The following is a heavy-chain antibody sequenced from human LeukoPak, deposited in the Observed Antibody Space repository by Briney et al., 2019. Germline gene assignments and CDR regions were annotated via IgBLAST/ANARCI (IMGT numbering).Heavy chain of an antibody. CDR3: ARDLEVPGGNRLFDY. J-gene: IGHJ4*02. D-gene: IGHD4-23*01. CDR1: GFTFSSYS. Sequence: PGGSLRLSCAASGFTFSSYSMNWVRQAPGKGLEWISYITYTSGTLYYAASVKGRFTISRDNAKNSLYLQMSSLRDEDTAVYYCARDLEVPGGNRLFDYWGQGPLVTVSS. CDR2: ITYTSGTL. V-gene: IGHV3-48*02.